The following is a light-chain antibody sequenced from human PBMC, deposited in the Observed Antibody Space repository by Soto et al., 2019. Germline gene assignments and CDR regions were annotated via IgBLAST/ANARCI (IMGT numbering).Light chain of an antibody. Sequence: EMVMTQSPAALSVSPGESATLSCRASQSVNINLAWYQQKPGQAPRLLIYGTSTRATGVPARSSGSGSGTEFTLTISNLQSEDFAVYYGQQYNDWPPLTFGAGTKVDI. CDR3: QQYNDWPPLT. CDR1: QSVNIN. CDR2: GTS. J-gene: IGKJ4*01. V-gene: IGKV3-15*01.